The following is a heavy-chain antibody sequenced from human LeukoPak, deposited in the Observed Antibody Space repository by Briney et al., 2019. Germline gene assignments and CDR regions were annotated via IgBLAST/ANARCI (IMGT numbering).Heavy chain of an antibody. CDR1: GGSISSGGYY. CDR3: AREVITTTHVDY. J-gene: IGHJ4*02. Sequence: PSETLSLTCTVSGGSISSGGYYWSWIRQHPGKGLEWIGYIYYSGSTYYNPSLKSRVTISVDTSKNQFSLKLSSVTAADTAVYYCAREVITTTHVDYWGQGTQVTVSS. CDR2: IYYSGST. D-gene: IGHD3-22*01. V-gene: IGHV4-31*03.